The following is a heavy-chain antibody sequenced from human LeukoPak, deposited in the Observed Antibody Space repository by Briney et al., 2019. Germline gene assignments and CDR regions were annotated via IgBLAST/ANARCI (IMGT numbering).Heavy chain of an antibody. J-gene: IGHJ4*02. D-gene: IGHD1-1*01. Sequence: PSETLSLTCTVSGGSISSSSYYWGWIRQPPGKGLEWIGSIYYSGSTYYNPSLKSRVTISVDTSKNQFSLKLSSVTAADTAVYYCARAPSGLWELEGVDYWGQGTLVTVSS. CDR1: GGSISSSSYY. V-gene: IGHV4-39*01. CDR3: ARAPSGLWELEGVDY. CDR2: IYYSGST.